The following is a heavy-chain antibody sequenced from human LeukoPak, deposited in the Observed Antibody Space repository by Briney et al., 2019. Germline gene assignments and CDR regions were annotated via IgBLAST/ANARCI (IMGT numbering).Heavy chain of an antibody. Sequence: PGASLRLSCAASGFTFSSYAMSWVRQAPGKGLEWVSAISGSGGSTYYAASVKGRFTISRDNSKNTLYLQMNSLRAEDTAVYYCAKDDSSGYYYDYFDYWGQGTLVTVSS. D-gene: IGHD3-22*01. CDR2: ISGSGGST. CDR3: AKDDSSGYYYDYFDY. J-gene: IGHJ4*02. V-gene: IGHV3-23*01. CDR1: GFTFSSYA.